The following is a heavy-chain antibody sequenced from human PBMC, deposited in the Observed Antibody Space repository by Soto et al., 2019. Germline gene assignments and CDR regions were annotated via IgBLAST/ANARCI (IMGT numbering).Heavy chain of an antibody. Sequence: EVQLLESGGDLVQPGGSLRLSCAASAFSFSTYGMSWVRQAPGKGLEWVSAISAGGYDTYYADSVKGRFTISRDNSKNTLYLQMNSLRAEDTAVYYCARFGGYCSGGSCYSGPSYYYYGMDVWGQGTTVTVSS. D-gene: IGHD2-15*01. CDR3: ARFGGYCSGGSCYSGPSYYYYGMDV. CDR1: AFSFSTYG. CDR2: ISAGGYDT. V-gene: IGHV3-23*01. J-gene: IGHJ6*02.